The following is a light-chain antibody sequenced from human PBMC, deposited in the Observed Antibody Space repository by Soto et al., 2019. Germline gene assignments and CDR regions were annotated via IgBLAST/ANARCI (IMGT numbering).Light chain of an antibody. J-gene: IGKJ1*01. V-gene: IGKV3-20*01. CDR1: QAFSSTF. CDR3: QQYATSPGT. CDR2: GAS. Sequence: VLTQSPGTLSLSPGERATLSCRASQAFSSTFLAWYQQKLGQAPRLLIYGASNRATGIPDRFSAGGSGTDFTLTISRLEPEDFAVYYCQQYATSPGTFGQGTKVEIK.